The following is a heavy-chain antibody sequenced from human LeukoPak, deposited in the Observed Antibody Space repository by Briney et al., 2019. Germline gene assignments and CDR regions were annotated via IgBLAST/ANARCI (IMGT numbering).Heavy chain of an antibody. CDR2: ISAYNGNT. CDR1: GYMFISYG. CDR3: ARIASDGSGTNHY. V-gene: IGHV1-18*01. D-gene: IGHD3-10*01. J-gene: IGHJ4*02. Sequence: ASVKVSCKASGYMFISYGITWVRQAPGQGLEWMGWISAYNGNTKSAQNLQGRVIMTTDTSTNTAHMELRSLRSDDTAVYYCARIASDGSGTNHYWGQGTQVIVSS.